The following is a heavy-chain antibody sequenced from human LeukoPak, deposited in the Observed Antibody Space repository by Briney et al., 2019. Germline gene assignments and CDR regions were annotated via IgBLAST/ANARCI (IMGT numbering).Heavy chain of an antibody. CDR2: TWYDGDHT. Sequence: QPGGSLRLSCAASGFIFSSYAMHWARQAPGKGLEWVAVTWYDGDHTYYADSVKGRFTISRDSFKNTLYLQMNSLRADDTAVYYCARELAADTYYDYAMDVWGQGTTVTVSS. V-gene: IGHV3-33*01. CDR1: GFIFSSYA. J-gene: IGHJ6*02. D-gene: IGHD6-13*01. CDR3: ARELAADTYYDYAMDV.